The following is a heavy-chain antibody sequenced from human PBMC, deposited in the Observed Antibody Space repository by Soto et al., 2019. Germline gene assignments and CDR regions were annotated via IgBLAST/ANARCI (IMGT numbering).Heavy chain of an antibody. CDR1: GYTLTSCY. CDR3: ARGLASGDY. CDR2: INRNGGMT. V-gene: IGHV1-46*03. J-gene: IGHJ4*02. D-gene: IGHD6-6*01. Sequence: ASVKFSCKASGYTLTSCYIHWVRQAPGQGLECMVIINRNGGMTNYXXNVQGRVXXTGDTSRSTVXMDLRXVRCEDTAVYYCARGLASGDYWGQGTLVTVSS.